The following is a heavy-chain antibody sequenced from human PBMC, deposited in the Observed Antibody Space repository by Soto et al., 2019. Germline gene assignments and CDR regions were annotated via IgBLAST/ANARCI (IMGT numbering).Heavy chain of an antibody. CDR2: ISYDGSNK. CDR3: AKAPYGSADYYYYGMDV. V-gene: IGHV3-30*18. Sequence: PGGSLRLSCAASGFTLSNYGMHWVRQAPGKGLEWVAIISYDGSNKNYADSVKGRFTISRDNSKNTLYLQMNSLRAEDTAVYYCAKAPYGSADYYYYGMDVWGQGTTVTVSS. D-gene: IGHD3-10*01. CDR1: GFTLSNYG. J-gene: IGHJ6*02.